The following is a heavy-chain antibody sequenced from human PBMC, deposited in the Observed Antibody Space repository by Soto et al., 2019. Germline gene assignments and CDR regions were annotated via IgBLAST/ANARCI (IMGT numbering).Heavy chain of an antibody. CDR3: ARGGGYGSGATDY. J-gene: IGHJ4*02. CDR1: GFTFSSYA. D-gene: IGHD3-10*01. Sequence: QVQLVESGGGVVQPGRSLRLSCAASGFTFSSYAMHWVRQAPGKGLEWVAVISYDGSNKYDADSVKGRFTISRDNSKNALYLEMNSLRAEDTGVYYCARGGGYGSGATDYWGQGTLVTVSS. CDR2: ISYDGSNK. V-gene: IGHV3-30-3*01.